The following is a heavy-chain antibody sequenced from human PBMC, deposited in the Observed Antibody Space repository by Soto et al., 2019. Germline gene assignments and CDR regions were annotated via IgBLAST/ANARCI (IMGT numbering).Heavy chain of an antibody. CDR3: TTADTVTTSDY. J-gene: IGHJ4*02. D-gene: IGHD4-17*01. V-gene: IGHV3-15*07. CDR1: SNAW. Sequence: SNAWMNWVRQAPGKGLERVGRIKSKTDGGTTDYAAPVKGRFTISRDDSKNTLYLQMNSLKTEDTAVYYCTTADTVTTSDYWGQGTLVTVSS. CDR2: IKSKTDGGTT.